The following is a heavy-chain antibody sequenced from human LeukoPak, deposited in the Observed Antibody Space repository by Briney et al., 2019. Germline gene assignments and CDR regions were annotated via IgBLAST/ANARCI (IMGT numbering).Heavy chain of an antibody. Sequence: SETLSLTCTVSGGSISSSSYYWGWIRQPPGKGLEWIGSIYYSGSTYYNPSPKSRVTISVDTSKNQFSLKLSSVTAADTAVYYCASLIVATGYYFDYWGQGTLVTVSS. J-gene: IGHJ4*02. CDR3: ASLIVATGYYFDY. CDR1: GGSISSSSYY. V-gene: IGHV4-39*01. D-gene: IGHD5-12*01. CDR2: IYYSGST.